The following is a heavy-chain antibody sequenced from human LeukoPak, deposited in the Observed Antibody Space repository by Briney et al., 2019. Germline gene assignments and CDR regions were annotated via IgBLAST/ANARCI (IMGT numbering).Heavy chain of an antibody. CDR2: IFYSGST. Sequence: PSETLSLTCTVSGGSLSNGGYYWGWLRQLPGKGLDWVGYIFYSGSTHYNPSLKSRVTISLDTSKNQFSLKLYSVTAADTAVYYCARGVAVTTDNWFDPWGEGTLVTVSS. V-gene: IGHV4-31*03. D-gene: IGHD4-11*01. CDR1: GGSLSNGGYY. J-gene: IGHJ5*02. CDR3: ARGVAVTTDNWFDP.